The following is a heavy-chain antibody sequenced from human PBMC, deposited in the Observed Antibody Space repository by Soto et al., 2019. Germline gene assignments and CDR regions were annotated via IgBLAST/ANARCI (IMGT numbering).Heavy chain of an antibody. J-gene: IGHJ3*02. V-gene: IGHV3-23*01. CDR3: AKAIVEATLHAFDI. D-gene: IGHD1-26*01. CDR1: EFTFSSYA. Sequence: PGGSLRLSCAASEFTFSSYAMNWVRQAPGKGLEWVSAISGSGGSTYYADSVKGRFTISRDNSKNTLYLQMNSLRAEDTAVYYCAKAIVEATLHAFDIWGQGTMVTVSS. CDR2: ISGSGGST.